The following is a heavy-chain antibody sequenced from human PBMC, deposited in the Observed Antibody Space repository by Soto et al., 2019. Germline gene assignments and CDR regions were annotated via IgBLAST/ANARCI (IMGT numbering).Heavy chain of an antibody. D-gene: IGHD3-9*01. Sequence: GGSLRLSCAASGFTFSSYAMHWVRQAPGKGLEWVAVISYDGSNKYYADSVKGRFTISRDNSKNTLYLQMNSLRAEDTAVYYCATDILTGNEERYYYYGMDVWGQGTTVTVSS. CDR1: GFTFSSYA. CDR2: ISYDGSNK. V-gene: IGHV3-30-3*01. J-gene: IGHJ6*02. CDR3: ATDILTGNEERYYYYGMDV.